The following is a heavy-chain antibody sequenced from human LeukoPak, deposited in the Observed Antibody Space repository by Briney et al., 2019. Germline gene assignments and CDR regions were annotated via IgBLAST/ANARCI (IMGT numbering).Heavy chain of an antibody. J-gene: IGHJ5*02. D-gene: IGHD2-2*02. Sequence: RASVKVSCKASGYTFTGYYMHWVRQAPGQGLEWMGWINPNSGGTNCAQKFQGRVTMTRDTSISTAYMELSRLRSDDTAVYYCARGWGIVVVPAAISTGANQGGLNWFDPWGQGTLVTVSS. V-gene: IGHV1-2*02. CDR3: ARGWGIVVVPAAISTGANQGGLNWFDP. CDR2: INPNSGGT. CDR1: GYTFTGYY.